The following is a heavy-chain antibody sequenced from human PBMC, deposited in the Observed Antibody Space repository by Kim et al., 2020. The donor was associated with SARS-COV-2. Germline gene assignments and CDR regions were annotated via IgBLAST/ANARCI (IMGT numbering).Heavy chain of an antibody. J-gene: IGHJ4*02. V-gene: IGHV1-46*01. D-gene: IGHD3-3*01. CDR3: ARAYDCWSGGGY. Sequence: SDAQTFQGRVTMTRDTSKSTVYMELSSLRSEDTAVYYCARAYDCWSGGGYWGQGTLVTVSS.